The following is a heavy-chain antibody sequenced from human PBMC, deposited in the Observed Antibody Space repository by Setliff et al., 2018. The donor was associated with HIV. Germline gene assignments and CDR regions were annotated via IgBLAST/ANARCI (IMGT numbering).Heavy chain of an antibody. V-gene: IGHV4-39*01. D-gene: IGHD3-22*01. CDR2: FYYNGDS. Sequence: PSETLSLTCTVSGDSVNDRSSFWGWIRQPPGKGLEWIGTFYYNGDSRYNPSLKSRVTISVDTSKNQFSLNLNSVTAADTAVYYYGGSGYPRLDPWGQGTQVTVSS. J-gene: IGHJ5*02. CDR3: GGSGYPRLDP. CDR1: GDSVNDRSSF.